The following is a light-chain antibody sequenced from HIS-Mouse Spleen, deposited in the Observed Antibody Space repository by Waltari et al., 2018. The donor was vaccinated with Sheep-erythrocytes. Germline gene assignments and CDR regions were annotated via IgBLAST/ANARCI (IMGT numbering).Light chain of an antibody. CDR1: SSDVGGYNY. Sequence: QSALTQPASVSGSPGQSITISCTGTSSDVGGYNYVSWYQQHPGKAPTLMSYEVSNRPSGVSNPFSGSKSGNTASLTISGLQAEDEADYYCSSYTSSSTPVVFGGGTKLTVL. V-gene: IGLV2-14*01. CDR2: EVS. J-gene: IGLJ2*01. CDR3: SSYTSSSTPVV.